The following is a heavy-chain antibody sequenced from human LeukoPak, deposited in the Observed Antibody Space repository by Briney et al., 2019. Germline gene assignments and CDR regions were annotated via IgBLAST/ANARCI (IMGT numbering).Heavy chain of an antibody. CDR2: IWYDGSNK. CDR1: GFTFITSP. CDR3: AKDFASSTGFDY. Sequence: GGSLRLSCAASGFTFITSPMHWVRQAPGKGLEWVAVIWYDGSNKYYADSVKGRFTISRDNSKNTLYLQMNSLRAEDTAVYYCAKDFASSTGFDYWGQGTLVTVSS. J-gene: IGHJ4*02. D-gene: IGHD6-6*01. V-gene: IGHV3-33*06.